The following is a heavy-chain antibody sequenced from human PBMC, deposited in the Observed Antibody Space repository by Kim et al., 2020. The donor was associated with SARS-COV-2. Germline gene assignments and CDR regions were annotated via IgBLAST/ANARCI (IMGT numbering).Heavy chain of an antibody. Sequence: GGSLRLSCAASGFIFRNFGIHWVRQAPGKGLEWVAFISNDGTFTTYADSVKGRFTISRDYGENTVYLQMDSLFAGDTALYYCARPSSSHFDFWGQGTLAT. CDR1: GFIFRNFG. V-gene: IGHV3-33*01. D-gene: IGHD3-10*01. CDR2: ISNDGTFT. J-gene: IGHJ4*02. CDR3: ARPSSSHFDF.